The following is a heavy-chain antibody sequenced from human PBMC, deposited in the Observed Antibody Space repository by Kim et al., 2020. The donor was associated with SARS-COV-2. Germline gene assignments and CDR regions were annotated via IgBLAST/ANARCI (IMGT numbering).Heavy chain of an antibody. J-gene: IGHJ4*02. V-gene: IGHV4-4*07. CDR1: GGSISSYY. CDR3: AREGYYYDSSGYLSFDY. D-gene: IGHD3-22*01. Sequence: SETLSLTCTVSGGSISSYYWSWIRQPAGKGLEWIGRIYTSGSTNYNPSLKSRVTMSVDTSKNQFSLKLSSVTAADTAVYYCAREGYYYDSSGYLSFDYWGQGTLVTVSS. CDR2: IYTSGST.